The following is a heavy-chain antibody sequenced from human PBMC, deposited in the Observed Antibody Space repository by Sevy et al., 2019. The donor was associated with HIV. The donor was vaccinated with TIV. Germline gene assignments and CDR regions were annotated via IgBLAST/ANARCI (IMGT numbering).Heavy chain of an antibody. J-gene: IGHJ5*01. D-gene: IGHD6-25*01. CDR2: IYYNGNT. CDR1: GGSITSLY. Sequence: SETLSLTCTVSGGSITSLYWGWIRQPPGKGLEWIANIYYNGNTNYNPSLKSRVTISLDTSKNQFSLRLSTVTAADTAVYYCAGEDGRGSGDSWGQGTLVTVSS. CDR3: AGEDGRGSGDS. V-gene: IGHV4-59*11.